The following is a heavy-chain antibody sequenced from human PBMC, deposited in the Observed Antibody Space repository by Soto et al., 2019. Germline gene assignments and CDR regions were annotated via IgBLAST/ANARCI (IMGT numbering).Heavy chain of an antibody. V-gene: IGHV5-51*01. J-gene: IGHJ3*02. D-gene: IGHD3-22*01. Sequence: EVQLVQSGAEVKKPGESLQISCKGSGYTFTSYWIGWVRQMPGKGLEWMGFIYADDSDTRYSPSFQGQVTISADKSISTAYLQWSSLKASDTAMYYCARRARGQSSGYYLNSFDIWGQGTMVTVSS. CDR2: IYADDSDT. CDR3: ARRARGQSSGYYLNSFDI. CDR1: GYTFTSYW.